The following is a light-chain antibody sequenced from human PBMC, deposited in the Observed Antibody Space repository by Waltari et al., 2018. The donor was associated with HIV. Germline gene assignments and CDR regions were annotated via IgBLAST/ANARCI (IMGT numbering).Light chain of an antibody. CDR2: RNN. J-gene: IGLJ3*02. Sequence: QSVLTQPPSASGTPGQRVTISCSGSSSNIGSNYVYWYQQLPGTAPKLLIYRNNQRPSGVPDRFSGSKSGTSASLAISGVRSEDEADYYCATWDDSLSGLWVFGGGTKLTVL. CDR3: ATWDDSLSGLWV. CDR1: SSNIGSNY. V-gene: IGLV1-47*01.